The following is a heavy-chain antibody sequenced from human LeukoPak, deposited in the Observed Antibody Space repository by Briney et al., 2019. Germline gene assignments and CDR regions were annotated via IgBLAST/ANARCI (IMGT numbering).Heavy chain of an antibody. CDR1: GFIFSDYY. CDR2: ISSSSSYI. D-gene: IGHD3-10*01. CDR3: AKEIYYYGSGRFMDV. Sequence: GGSLRLSCAASGFIFSDYYMNWVRQAPGKGLEWVSSISSSSSYIYYADSVKGRFTISRDNAKNSLYLQMNSLRAEDTAVYYCAKEIYYYGSGRFMDVWGQGTTVTVSS. J-gene: IGHJ6*02. V-gene: IGHV3-21*04.